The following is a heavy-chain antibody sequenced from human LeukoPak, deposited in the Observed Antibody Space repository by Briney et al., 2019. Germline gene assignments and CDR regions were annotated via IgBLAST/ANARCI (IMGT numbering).Heavy chain of an antibody. CDR2: ISSSSSYI. J-gene: IGHJ4*02. CDR3: AKARLITMIVVPYYFDY. V-gene: IGHV3-21*04. D-gene: IGHD3-22*01. CDR1: GFTFSSYS. Sequence: GGSLRLSCAASGFTFSSYSMNWVRQAPGKGLEWVSSISSSSSYIYYADSVKGRFTISRDNAKNSLYLQMNSLRAEDTALYYCAKARLITMIVVPYYFDYWGQGTLVTVSS.